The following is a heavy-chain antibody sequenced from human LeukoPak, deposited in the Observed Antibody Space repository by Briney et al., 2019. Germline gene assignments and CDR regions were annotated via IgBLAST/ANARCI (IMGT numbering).Heavy chain of an antibody. V-gene: IGHV3-30*18. J-gene: IGHJ4*02. Sequence: PGGSLRLSCAASGFTFSSYGMHWVRQAPGKGLEWVAVISYDGSNKYYADSVKGRFTISRDNSKNTLYLQMNSLRAEDTAVYYCAKDRYDSGWYPGDYWGQGTLVTVSS. D-gene: IGHD6-19*01. CDR3: AKDRYDSGWYPGDY. CDR1: GFTFSSYG. CDR2: ISYDGSNK.